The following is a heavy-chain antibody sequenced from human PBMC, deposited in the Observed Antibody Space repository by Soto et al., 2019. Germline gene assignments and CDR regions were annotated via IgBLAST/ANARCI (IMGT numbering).Heavy chain of an antibody. V-gene: IGHV4-39*01. Sequence: SETLSLTCTVSGGSISSSSYCWGWIRQPPGKGLEWIGGIYYSGSSYYIPSLKCRVTISVDTAKNQFSLKLSSVTAADTAVYYCAKGGSGSYSNAFDIWGQGTMVTVSS. CDR1: GGSISSSSYC. CDR3: AKGGSGSYSNAFDI. J-gene: IGHJ3*02. CDR2: IYYSGSS. D-gene: IGHD3-10*01.